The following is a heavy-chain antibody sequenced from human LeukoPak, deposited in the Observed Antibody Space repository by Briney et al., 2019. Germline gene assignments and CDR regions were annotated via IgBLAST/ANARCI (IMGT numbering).Heavy chain of an antibody. CDR3: ARERSASPALDV. Sequence: SETLSLTCSVSGGSIGTFYWHWIRQSPGKGLEWIGHIYHDGRTIYNPSLKSRVTMTVDTAKNQLSLSLRSVDAADAAVYYCARERSASPALDVWGQGTRVTVSS. CDR1: GGSIGTFY. J-gene: IGHJ3*01. CDR2: IYHDGRT. V-gene: IGHV4-59*01.